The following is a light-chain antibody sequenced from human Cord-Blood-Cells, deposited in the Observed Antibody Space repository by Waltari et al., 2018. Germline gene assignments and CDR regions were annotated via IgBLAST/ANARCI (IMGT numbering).Light chain of an antibody. J-gene: IGLJ3*02. CDR1: STNTGQGQE. CDR3: QSYDSSLSAWV. CDR2: GNS. V-gene: IGLV1-40*01. Sequence: QSVLTQPPSTPGAPATRVTHPGPGASTNTGQGQEVPGYQQLPGTAPNLLIYGNSNRPSGVPDRFSGSKSGTSASLAITGLQAEDEADYYCQSYDSSLSAWVFGGGTKLTVL.